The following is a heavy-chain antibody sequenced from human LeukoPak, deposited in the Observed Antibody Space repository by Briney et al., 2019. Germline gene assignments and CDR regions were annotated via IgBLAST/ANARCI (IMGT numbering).Heavy chain of an antibody. D-gene: IGHD3-16*01. Sequence: SETLSLTCTVSGGSISNYYWSWIRQPPGKGLEWIGYIYYSGSTNYNPSLKSRVTISVDTSKNQFSLKLSSVTAADTAVYYCARDRQGVTWGQGTLVTVSS. CDR3: ARDRQGVT. CDR1: GGSISNYY. CDR2: IYYSGST. J-gene: IGHJ5*02. V-gene: IGHV4-59*01.